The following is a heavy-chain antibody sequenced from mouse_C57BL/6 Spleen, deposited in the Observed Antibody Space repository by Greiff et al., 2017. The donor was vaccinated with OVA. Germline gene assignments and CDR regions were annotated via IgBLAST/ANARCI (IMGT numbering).Heavy chain of an antibody. Sequence: VQLQQPGAELVKPGASVKLSCKASGYTFTSYWMHWVKQRPGQGLEWIGMIHPNSGSTNYNEKFKSKATLTVDKSSSTAYMQLSSLTSEDSAVYYCARTEDRLRLFAYWGQGTLVTVSA. CDR1: GYTFTSYW. V-gene: IGHV1-64*01. CDR2: IHPNSGST. J-gene: IGHJ3*01. D-gene: IGHD2-4*01. CDR3: ARTEDRLRLFAY.